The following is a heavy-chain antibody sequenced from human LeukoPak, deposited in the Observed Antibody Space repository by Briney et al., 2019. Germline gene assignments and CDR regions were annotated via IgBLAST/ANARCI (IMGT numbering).Heavy chain of an antibody. CDR2: ISYDGSNK. V-gene: IGHV3-30*04. Sequence: PGGSLRLSCAASGFTFSSYAMHWIRQAPGKGLEWVAVISYDGSNKYYADSVKGRFTISRDNSKNTLYLQMNSLRAEDTAVYYCARDFLLSGGDAAFDIWGQGTMVTVSS. J-gene: IGHJ3*02. CDR1: GFTFSSYA. D-gene: IGHD4-17*01. CDR3: ARDFLLSGGDAAFDI.